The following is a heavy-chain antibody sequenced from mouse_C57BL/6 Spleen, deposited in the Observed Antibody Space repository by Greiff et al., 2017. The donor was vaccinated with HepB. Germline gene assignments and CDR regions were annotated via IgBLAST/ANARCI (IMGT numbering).Heavy chain of an antibody. V-gene: IGHV5-17*01. CDR2: ISSGSSTI. Sequence: EVQLVESGGGLVKPGGSLKLSCAASGFTFSDYGMHWVRQAPEKGLEWVAYISSGSSTIYYADTVKGRVTISRDNAKNTLFLQMTSLRSEDTAMYYCARYVYDGGYAMDYWGQGTSVTVSS. D-gene: IGHD2-2*01. J-gene: IGHJ4*01. CDR1: GFTFSDYG. CDR3: ARYVYDGGYAMDY.